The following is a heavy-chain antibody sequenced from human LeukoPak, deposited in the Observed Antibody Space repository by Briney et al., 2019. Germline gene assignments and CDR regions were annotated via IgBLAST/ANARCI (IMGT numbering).Heavy chain of an antibody. J-gene: IGHJ4*02. D-gene: IGHD3-9*01. CDR2: IIPILGIA. CDR3: ARLTPNYDILTGPPLGY. V-gene: IGHV1-69*04. Sequence: ASVKVSCKASGGTFSSYAISWVRQAPGQGLEWMGRIIPILGIANYAQKFQSRVTITADKSTSTAYMELSSLRSEDTAVYYCARLTPNYDILTGPPLGYWGQGTLVTVSS. CDR1: GGTFSSYA.